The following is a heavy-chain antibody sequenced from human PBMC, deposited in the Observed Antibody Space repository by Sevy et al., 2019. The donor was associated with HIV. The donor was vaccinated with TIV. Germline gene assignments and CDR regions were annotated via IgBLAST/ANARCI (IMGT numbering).Heavy chain of an antibody. V-gene: IGHV3-30*04. CDR2: ISYDGSNK. D-gene: IGHD3-22*01. J-gene: IGHJ6*02. CDR1: GFTFSSYV. Sequence: GGSLRLSCAASGFTFSSYVMHWVRQAPGKGLEWVAVISYDGSNKYYADSVKGRFTISRDNSKNTLYLQMNSLRAEDTAVYYCARSITVPYDSSGYYYYYYYGMDVWGQGTTVTVSS. CDR3: ARSITVPYDSSGYYYYYYYGMDV.